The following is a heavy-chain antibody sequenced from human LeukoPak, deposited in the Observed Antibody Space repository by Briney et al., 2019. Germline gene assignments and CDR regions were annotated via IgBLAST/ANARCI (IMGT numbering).Heavy chain of an antibody. J-gene: IGHJ4*02. Sequence: GGSLRLSCSASGXTFSSYSMNWVRQAPGKGLEWVSSIDSSSSFIYYADSVKGRFTISRDNAKNSLYLQMNSLRVDDMAVYYCAKKGSRIAAAGPYFDYWGQGTLVTVSS. CDR2: IDSSSSFI. D-gene: IGHD6-13*01. CDR3: AKKGSRIAAAGPYFDY. V-gene: IGHV3-21*01. CDR1: GXTFSSYS.